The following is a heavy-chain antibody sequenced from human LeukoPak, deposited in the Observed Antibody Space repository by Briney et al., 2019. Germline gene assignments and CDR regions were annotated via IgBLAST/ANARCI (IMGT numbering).Heavy chain of an antibody. D-gene: IGHD3-10*01. CDR3: ARIGGSGSYSGHYFDH. CDR1: GFIFSSYI. Sequence: GGSLRLSCAASGFIFSSYIMSWVRQAPGKGLEWVASISSSSSYIYYADSVRGRFTISRDNAKNSLYLQMNSLRAEDTAVYYCARIGGSGSYSGHYFDHWGQGTLVTVSS. J-gene: IGHJ4*02. CDR2: ISSSSSYI. V-gene: IGHV3-21*01.